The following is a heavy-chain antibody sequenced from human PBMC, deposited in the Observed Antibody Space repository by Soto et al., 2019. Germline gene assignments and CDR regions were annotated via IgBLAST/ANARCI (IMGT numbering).Heavy chain of an antibody. D-gene: IGHD3-22*01. J-gene: IGHJ3*02. CDR1: GGSFSGYY. V-gene: IGHV4-34*01. CDR3: ARPPSYYYDSSGYYRDAFDI. Sequence: SETLSLTCAVYGGSFSGYYWSWIRQPPGKGLEWIGEINHSGSTNYNPSLKSRVTISVDTSKNQFSLKLSSVTAADTAVYYCARPPSYYYDSSGYYRDAFDIWGQGTMVTVSS. CDR2: INHSGST.